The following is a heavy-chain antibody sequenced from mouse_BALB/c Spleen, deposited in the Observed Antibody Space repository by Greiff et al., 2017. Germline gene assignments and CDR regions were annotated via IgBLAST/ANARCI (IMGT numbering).Heavy chain of an antibody. CDR2: INPSNGGT. D-gene: IGHD1-1*01. CDR3: TRWGTTVPFDY. J-gene: IGHJ2*01. V-gene: IGHV1S81*02. CDR1: GYTFTSYY. Sequence: VQLQQSGAELVKPGASVKLSCKASGYTFTSYYMYWVKQRPGQGLEWVGEINPSNGGTNFNEKFKSKATLTVDKSSSTAYMQLSSLTSEDSAVYYCTRWGTTVPFDYWGQGTTLTVSS.